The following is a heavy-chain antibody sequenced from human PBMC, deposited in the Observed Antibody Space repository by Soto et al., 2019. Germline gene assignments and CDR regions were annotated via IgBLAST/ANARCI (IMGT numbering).Heavy chain of an antibody. CDR1: GFKFSNYA. V-gene: IGHV3-23*01. J-gene: IGHJ4*01. D-gene: IGHD2-15*01. CDR2: ISATGGGT. CDR3: AKDRRVGGTSAFNFNI. Sequence: PVGSLRLSCAASGFKFSNYAMSWVRQAPGKGLEWVSLISATGGGTYYADSAKGRFTISRDNSHNTLYLHVHSLTAEDTAVYYCAKDRRVGGTSAFNFNIWGHGAQVTDS.